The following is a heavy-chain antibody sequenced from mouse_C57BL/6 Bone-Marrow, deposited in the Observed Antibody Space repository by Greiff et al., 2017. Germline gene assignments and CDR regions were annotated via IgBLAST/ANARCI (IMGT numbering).Heavy chain of an antibody. CDR1: GYTFTSYG. J-gene: IGHJ4*01. Sequence: VQLQQSGAELARPGASVKLSCKASGYTFTSYGIIWVKQRPGRGLEWIGRIDPNSGGTKYNEKFKSKATLTVDKPSSTAYMQLSSLTSEDSAVYYCARDSNYLYYYAMDYWGQGTSVTVSS. CDR2: IDPNSGGT. D-gene: IGHD2-5*01. V-gene: IGHV1-72*01. CDR3: ARDSNYLYYYAMDY.